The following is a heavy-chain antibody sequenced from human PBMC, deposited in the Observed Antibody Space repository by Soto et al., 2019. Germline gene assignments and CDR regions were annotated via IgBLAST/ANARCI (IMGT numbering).Heavy chain of an antibody. Sequence: QVQLQESGPGLVKPSQTLSLTCTVSGGSISSGDYYWSWIRQHPGKGLEWIGYIYYSGSTYYNPSLNGRXXISVDTSKNQFSLKLSSVTAADTAVYYCARWWSGSRQGFDPWGQGTLVTVSS. J-gene: IGHJ5*02. CDR2: IYYSGST. CDR1: GGSISSGDYY. CDR3: ARWWSGSRQGFDP. D-gene: IGHD3-3*01. V-gene: IGHV4-31*03.